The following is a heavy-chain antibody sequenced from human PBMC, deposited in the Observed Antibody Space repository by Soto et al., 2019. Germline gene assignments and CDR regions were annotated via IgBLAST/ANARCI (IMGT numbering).Heavy chain of an antibody. CDR3: ARDMSAVAGTQAVDI. V-gene: IGHV1-69*08. J-gene: IGHJ3*02. D-gene: IGHD6-19*01. Sequence: QGQLVQSGAAVEKPGSSVKISCKASGDSFSSYTLSWMRQAPGHGLEWMGRIVPLLGTTNYAQKFQGSVTLTADKSTSTVYREVRSLRSEDTALYFCARDMSAVAGTQAVDIWGQGTMVIVSS. CDR1: GDSFSSYT. CDR2: IVPLLGTT.